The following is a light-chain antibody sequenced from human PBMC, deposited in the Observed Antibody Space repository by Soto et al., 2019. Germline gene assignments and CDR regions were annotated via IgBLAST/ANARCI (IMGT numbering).Light chain of an antibody. CDR1: SSNIGRDY. J-gene: IGLJ3*02. CDR2: TNN. Sequence: SVLTQPPSASGTPGQRVTISCSGSSSNIGRDYVYWFQQLPGTAPKLLIYTNNQRPSGVPDRFSGSKSGTSASLAISGLRSEDEADYCCAAWDDSLSAWVFGGGTKLTVL. V-gene: IGLV1-47*02. CDR3: AAWDDSLSAWV.